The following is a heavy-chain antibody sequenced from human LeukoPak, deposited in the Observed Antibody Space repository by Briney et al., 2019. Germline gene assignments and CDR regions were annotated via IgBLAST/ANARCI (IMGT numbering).Heavy chain of an antibody. Sequence: SETLSLTCAVYGGSFSGYYWSWIRQPPGKGLEWIGEINHSGSTNYNPSLKSRVTISVDTSKNQFSLKLSSVTAADTAVYYCARGELRFLEWLSTEGCFDYWGQGTLVTVSS. J-gene: IGHJ4*02. V-gene: IGHV4-34*01. CDR1: GGSFSGYY. D-gene: IGHD3-3*01. CDR2: INHSGST. CDR3: ARGELRFLEWLSTEGCFDY.